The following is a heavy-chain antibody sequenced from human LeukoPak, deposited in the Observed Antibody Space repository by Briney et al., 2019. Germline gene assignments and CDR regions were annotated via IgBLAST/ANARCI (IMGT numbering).Heavy chain of an antibody. CDR2: INAGNGNT. CDR3: ARGPLYCTNGVCETDASDI. J-gene: IGHJ3*02. CDR1: GYSFTNYA. V-gene: IGHV1-3*03. Sequence: ASVKVSCKASGYSFTNYAIHWVRQAPGQRLEWMGWINAGNGNTKYSQEFQGRVTITRDTSASTAYMELSSLRSEDMAVYYCARGPLYCTNGVCETDASDIWGQGTMVTVSS. D-gene: IGHD2-8*01.